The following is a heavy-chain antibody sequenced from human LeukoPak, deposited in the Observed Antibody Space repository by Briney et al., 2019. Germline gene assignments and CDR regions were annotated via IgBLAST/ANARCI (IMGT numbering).Heavy chain of an antibody. V-gene: IGHV3-23*01. Sequence: PGGSLRLSCAASGFTFSSHAMSWVRQAPGKGLEWVSGISKSSPNTYYADSVRGRFTVSRDSSKNTLYLQMNSLRVDDTAVYYCAKAWRYSSGLDYWGQGTLVAVSS. J-gene: IGHJ4*02. CDR1: GFTFSSHA. CDR3: AKAWRYSSGLDY. CDR2: ISKSSPNT. D-gene: IGHD6-19*01.